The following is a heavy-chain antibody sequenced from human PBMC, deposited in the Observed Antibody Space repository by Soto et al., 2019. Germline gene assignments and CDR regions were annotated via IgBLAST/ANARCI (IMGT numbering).Heavy chain of an antibody. J-gene: IGHJ3*02. CDR3: ARAGFCSTTSCSDAFDI. V-gene: IGHV1-3*01. Sequence: QVQLVQSGAEVKKPGASVKVSCKASGYTFTNYAMHWVRQAPGQRPEWMGWINAGNGNTKFSQRFQGRGTITRDTSANIAYMELSSLTSEDTAVYYCARAGFCSTTSCSDAFDIWGQGTMVTVSS. D-gene: IGHD2-2*01. CDR2: INAGNGNT. CDR1: GYTFTNYA.